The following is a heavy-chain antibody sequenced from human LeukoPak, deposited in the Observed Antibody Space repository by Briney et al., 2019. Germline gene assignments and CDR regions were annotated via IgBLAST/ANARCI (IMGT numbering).Heavy chain of an antibody. CDR2: ISYDGGHN. V-gene: IGHV3-30*04. CDR3: TRGGSDSWIGLVGDYFDY. CDR1: GFTFSTYA. J-gene: IGHJ4*02. Sequence: GGSLILSCAASGFTFSTYAMHWVRQAPGKGLEWVAVISYDGGHNFYVDSVRGRFTISRDSSKKTLFLHMTSLRPEDTAVYYCTRGGSDSWIGLVGDYFDYWGQGTLVTVSS. D-gene: IGHD3-3*01.